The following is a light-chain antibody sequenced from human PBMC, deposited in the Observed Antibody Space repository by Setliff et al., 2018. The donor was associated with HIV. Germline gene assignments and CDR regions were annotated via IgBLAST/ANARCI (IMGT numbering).Light chain of an antibody. J-gene: IGLJ1*01. CDR1: SSNIGAHYD. CDR3: QSYDSSLSGYV. Sequence: KRVTISCTGSSSNIGAHYDVHWYQQLPGTAPKLLIYGNNNRPSGVPDRFSGSKSGTSASLAITGLQAEDEADYYCQSYDSSLSGYVFGTGTKGTVL. CDR2: GNN. V-gene: IGLV1-40*01.